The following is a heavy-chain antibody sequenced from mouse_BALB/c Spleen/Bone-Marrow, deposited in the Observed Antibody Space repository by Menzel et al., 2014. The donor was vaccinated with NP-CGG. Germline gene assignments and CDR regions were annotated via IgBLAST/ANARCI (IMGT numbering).Heavy chain of an antibody. CDR3: ARGGSSYGWYFDV. V-gene: IGHV14-3*02. CDR2: IDPANGNT. D-gene: IGHD1-1*01. J-gene: IGHJ1*01. CDR1: GFNIKDTY. Sequence: VQLKQSGAELVEPGASVKLSCTASGFNIKDTYMHWVKQRPEQGLEWIGRIDPANGNTKYDPKFQGKATITADTSSNTAYLQLSSLTSEDTAVYYCARGGSSYGWYFDVWGAGTTVTVSS.